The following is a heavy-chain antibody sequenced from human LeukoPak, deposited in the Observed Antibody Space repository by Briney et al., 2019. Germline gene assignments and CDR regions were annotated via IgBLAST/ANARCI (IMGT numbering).Heavy chain of an antibody. Sequence: SETLSLTCAVYGGPFSGYYWSWIRQPPGKGLEWIGEINHSGSTNYNPSLKSRVTISVDTSKNQFSLKLSSVTAADTAVYYCARAGIYSSSNWFGPWGQGTLVTVSS. CDR3: ARAGIYSSSNWFGP. J-gene: IGHJ5*02. V-gene: IGHV4-34*01. CDR2: INHSGST. CDR1: GGPFSGYY. D-gene: IGHD6-13*01.